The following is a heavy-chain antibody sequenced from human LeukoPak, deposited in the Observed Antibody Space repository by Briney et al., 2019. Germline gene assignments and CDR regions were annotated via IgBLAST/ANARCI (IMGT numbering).Heavy chain of an antibody. D-gene: IGHD6-6*01. V-gene: IGHV3-23*01. CDR3: AKDANARPGAFDI. CDR1: GFTFSNNW. Sequence: GGSLRLSCAASGFTFSNNWMTWVRQAPGKGLEWVSAISGSGGSTYYADSVKGRFTISRDNSKNTLYLQMNSLRAEDTAVYYCAKDANARPGAFDIWGQGTMVTVSS. CDR2: ISGSGGST. J-gene: IGHJ3*02.